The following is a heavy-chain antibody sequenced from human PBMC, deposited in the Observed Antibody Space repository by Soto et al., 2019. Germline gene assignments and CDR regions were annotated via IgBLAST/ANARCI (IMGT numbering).Heavy chain of an antibody. J-gene: IGHJ1*01. CDR3: VRVVLS. D-gene: IGHD3-10*01. CDR1: GGSISSGGYY. CDR2: IHHSGST. V-gene: IGHV4-31*03. Sequence: QVQLQESGPGLVKASQTLSLTCSVSGGSISSGGYYWTWIRQHPGKVLEWIGNIHHSGSTFYNPSLKSRVAISGDTSKHQFSLQLSSVTAADTAVYFCVRVVLSWGQGTLVTVSS.